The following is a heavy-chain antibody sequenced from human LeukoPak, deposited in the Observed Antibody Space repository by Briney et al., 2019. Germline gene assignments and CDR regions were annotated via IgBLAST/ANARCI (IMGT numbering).Heavy chain of an antibody. D-gene: IGHD3-3*01. J-gene: IGHJ4*02. Sequence: SETLSLTCVVYGGSFSGYYWSWIRQPPGKGLEWIGEINHSGSTNYNPSLKSRVTISVDTSKNQFSLKLSSVTAADTAVYYCARAAWRSFDYWGQGTLVTVSS. V-gene: IGHV4-34*01. CDR3: ARAAWRSFDY. CDR1: GGSFSGYY. CDR2: INHSGST.